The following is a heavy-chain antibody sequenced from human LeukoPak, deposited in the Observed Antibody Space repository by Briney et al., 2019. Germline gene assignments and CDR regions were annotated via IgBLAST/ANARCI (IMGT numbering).Heavy chain of an antibody. CDR1: GFTFSSYA. J-gene: IGHJ4*02. CDR3: AKAGVQLWSPAGDY. Sequence: GGSLRLSCAASGFTFSSYAMSWVRQAPGRGLEWVSGLSGSGVYTYYADSVKGRFTISRDNSKNMLFLQLNRLRAEDTAMYYCAKAGVQLWSPAGDYWGQGTLVTVSS. D-gene: IGHD5-18*01. V-gene: IGHV3-23*01. CDR2: LSGSGVYT.